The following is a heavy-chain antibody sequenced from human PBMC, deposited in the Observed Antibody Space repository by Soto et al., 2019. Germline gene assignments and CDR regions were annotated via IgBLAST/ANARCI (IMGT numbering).Heavy chain of an antibody. Sequence: DVQLVESGGGLVKPGGSLVLSCTASGFTFGVYSMNWFRQAPGKGLEWVSSISSSSSYIYYTDSVKGRFTISRDNAKNSMHLKMTSLRAEDPAVYYCVRLRAVYNHYYFAYWGKGTLVTVSS. CDR3: VRLRAVYNHYYFAY. CDR2: ISSSSSYI. CDR1: GFTFGVYS. V-gene: IGHV3-21*01. J-gene: IGHJ4*02. D-gene: IGHD1-1*01.